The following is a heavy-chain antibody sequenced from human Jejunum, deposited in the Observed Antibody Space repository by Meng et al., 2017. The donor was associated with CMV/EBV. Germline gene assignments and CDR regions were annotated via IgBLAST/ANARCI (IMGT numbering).Heavy chain of an antibody. J-gene: IGHJ4*02. CDR2: ISSNGGSV. CDR3: ARDGATGSFGDYFLDY. Sequence: FPLVSSVLHWVRQAPGKGLEHVSLISSNGGSVYYADSVKGRFTISRDNSKTTLYLQMVLLRAEDMAVYYCARDGATGSFGDYFLDYWGQGTLVTVSS. CDR1: FPLVSSV. V-gene: IGHV3-64*02. D-gene: IGHD3-10*01.